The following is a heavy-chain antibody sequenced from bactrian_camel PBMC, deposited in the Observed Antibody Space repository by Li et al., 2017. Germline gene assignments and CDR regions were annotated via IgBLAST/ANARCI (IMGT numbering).Heavy chain of an antibody. J-gene: IGHJ4*01. CDR3: AADVGMMSGDCRPNY. CDR2: IYTFGRST. Sequence: HVQLVESGGGSVQAGGSLRLSCASSSATSNTYYMGWFRQAPGKEREGVASIYTFGRSTRYADSVKGRFTISQDATNTVHLRMNNLKAEDTAIYYCAADVGMMSGDCRPNYWGQGTQVTVS. CDR1: SATSNTYY. V-gene: IGHV3S1*01. D-gene: IGHD7*01.